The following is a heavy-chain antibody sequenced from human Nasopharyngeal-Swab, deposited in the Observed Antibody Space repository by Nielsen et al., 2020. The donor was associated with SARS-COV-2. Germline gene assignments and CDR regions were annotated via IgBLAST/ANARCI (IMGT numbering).Heavy chain of an antibody. J-gene: IGHJ4*02. Sequence: GESLKISCAASGFTFSSYGMHLVRQAPGKGLEWVAVISYDGSNKYYADSVKGRFTISRDNSKNTLYLQMNSLRAEDTAVYYCAKDGVRAYYDILTGYYYGAGAEYYFDYWGQGTLVTVSS. CDR2: ISYDGSNK. V-gene: IGHV3-30*18. D-gene: IGHD3-9*01. CDR1: GFTFSSYG. CDR3: AKDGVRAYYDILTGYYYGAGAEYYFDY.